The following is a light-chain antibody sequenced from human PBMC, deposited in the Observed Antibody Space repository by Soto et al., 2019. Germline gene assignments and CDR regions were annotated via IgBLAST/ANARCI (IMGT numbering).Light chain of an antibody. Sequence: QPVLTQSPSASASLGASVKLTCTLSSGHSNYAIAWHQQQPEKGPRFLMKLNSDGSHSKGDGIPDRFSGSSSGAERHLTISSLQSEDEADYYCQTWGTGIQVFGGGTKVTVL. CDR1: SGHSNYA. CDR2: LNSDGSH. J-gene: IGLJ2*01. V-gene: IGLV4-69*01. CDR3: QTWGTGIQV.